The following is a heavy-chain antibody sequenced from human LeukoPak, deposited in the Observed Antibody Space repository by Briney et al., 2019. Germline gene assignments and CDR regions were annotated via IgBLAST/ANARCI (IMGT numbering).Heavy chain of an antibody. V-gene: IGHV4-30-2*01. CDR2: IYHSGST. D-gene: IGHD3-16*01. J-gene: IGHJ4*02. CDR3: AITFGGAGVN. CDR1: GGSISSGGYS. Sequence: SETLSLTCAVSGGSISSGGYSWSWIRQPPGKGLEWIGYIYHSGSTYYNPSLKSRVTISVDRSKNQFSLKLSSVTAADTAVYYCAITFGGAGVNWGQGTLVTVSS.